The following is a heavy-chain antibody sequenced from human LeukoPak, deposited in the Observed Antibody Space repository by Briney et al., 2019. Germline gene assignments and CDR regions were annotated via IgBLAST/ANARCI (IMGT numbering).Heavy chain of an antibody. CDR3: AREPHRYCSSTTCYVFDY. Sequence: ASVKVSCKASGYTFTSYYMHWVRQVPGQGLEWMGIINPSSGTPSYSQKLQGRVIITRDTSTSTVYMELSSLRSEDTAVYYCAREPHRYCSSTTCYVFDYWGQGTLVTVSS. V-gene: IGHV1-46*01. D-gene: IGHD2-2*01. J-gene: IGHJ4*02. CDR2: INPSSGTP. CDR1: GYTFTSYY.